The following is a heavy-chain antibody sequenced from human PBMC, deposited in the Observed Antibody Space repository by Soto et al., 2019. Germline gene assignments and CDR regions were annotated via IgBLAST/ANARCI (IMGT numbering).Heavy chain of an antibody. D-gene: IGHD3-3*01. Sequence: GGSLRLSCAASGFTFSSYAMSWVRQAPGKGLEWVSAITGTGSSTYYADSVKGRFIISRDNSKNTLYLQMNSLRAEDTAVYYCAKSLXDFWSGYYGYYYYAMDVWGQGTTVTVSS. CDR3: AKSLXDFWSGYYGYYYYAMDV. CDR2: ITGTGSST. J-gene: IGHJ6*02. V-gene: IGHV3-23*01. CDR1: GFTFSSYA.